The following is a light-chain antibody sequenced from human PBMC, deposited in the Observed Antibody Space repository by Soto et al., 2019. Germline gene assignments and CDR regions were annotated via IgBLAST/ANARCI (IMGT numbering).Light chain of an antibody. CDR3: QQYNSLWT. J-gene: IGKJ1*01. CDR2: DAS. Sequence: DIQMTHSPSTLSASVGDRVTITCQARQSISSWVAWDQQKPGKAAKLLIYDASSLESGVPSRFSGSGSGTEFTLTISSLQPDDFATYYCQQYNSLWTFGQGAKVDIK. V-gene: IGKV1-5*01. CDR1: QSISSW.